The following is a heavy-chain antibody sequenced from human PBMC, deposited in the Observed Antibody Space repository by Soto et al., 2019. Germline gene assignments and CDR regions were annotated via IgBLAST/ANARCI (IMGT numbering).Heavy chain of an antibody. CDR2: ISAGGSST. V-gene: IGHV3-23*01. Sequence: GGSLRLSCAASGFTFSSYGMSWVRQAPGKGLEWVSGISAGGSSTNYADSVKGRFTISRDNSKNTLYLQMSSLRAEDTAVYYCAKAIGYLDAFDIWGQGTMVTVSS. D-gene: IGHD5-12*01. CDR3: AKAIGYLDAFDI. CDR1: GFTFSSYG. J-gene: IGHJ3*02.